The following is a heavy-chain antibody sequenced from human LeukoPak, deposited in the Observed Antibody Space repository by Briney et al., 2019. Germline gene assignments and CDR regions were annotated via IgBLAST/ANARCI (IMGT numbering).Heavy chain of an antibody. CDR2: ISSGGSTI. V-gene: IGHV3-11*01. Sequence: GVSLRRSCAASGFTFSDYYMSWIRHAPGNGREWGSYISSGGSTIDYADSGKGRSTITSDNAQNSLYLQMNSLRAEDTAVYYCARGVAVTTPWFDPWGPGTLVTVSS. CDR1: GFTFSDYY. D-gene: IGHD4-17*01. J-gene: IGHJ5*02. CDR3: ARGVAVTTPWFDP.